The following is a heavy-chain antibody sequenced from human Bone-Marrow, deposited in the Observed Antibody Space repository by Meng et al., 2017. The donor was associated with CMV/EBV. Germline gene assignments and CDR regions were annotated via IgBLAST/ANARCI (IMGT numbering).Heavy chain of an antibody. Sequence: GESLKISCAASGFTFSSYSMNWVCQAPGKGLEWVSSISSSSSYIYYADSVKGRFTISRDNAKNSLCLQMNSLRAEDTAVYYCARDLVSSSWFYYYYGMDVWGQGTTVTVSS. D-gene: IGHD6-13*01. V-gene: IGHV3-21*01. J-gene: IGHJ6*02. CDR3: ARDLVSSSWFYYYYGMDV. CDR1: GFTFSSYS. CDR2: ISSSSSYI.